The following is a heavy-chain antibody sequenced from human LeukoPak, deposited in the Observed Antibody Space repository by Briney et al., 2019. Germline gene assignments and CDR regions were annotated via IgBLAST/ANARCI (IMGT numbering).Heavy chain of an antibody. D-gene: IGHD5-18*01. Sequence: SDTLSLTCTVSGVSISSYYWSWIRQPPGKGLEWIGYIYYSGSTNYNPSLKSRVTISVDTSKNQFSLKLSSVTAADTAVYYCARGYTAMVTDYWGQGTLVTVSS. J-gene: IGHJ4*02. CDR1: GVSISSYY. V-gene: IGHV4-59*07. CDR3: ARGYTAMVTDY. CDR2: IYYSGST.